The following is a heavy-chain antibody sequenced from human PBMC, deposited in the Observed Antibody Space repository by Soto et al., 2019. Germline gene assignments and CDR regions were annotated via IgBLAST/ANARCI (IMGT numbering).Heavy chain of an antibody. CDR1: GGSISSYY. D-gene: IGHD2-15*01. V-gene: IGHV4-59*01. CDR3: ATGGWLLINNWFNP. CDR2: IYYSGST. Sequence: VQLQESGPELVKPSETLSLTWTVSGGSISSYYWSLIRQPPGKVLEWIGYIYYSGSTNYNPSLKSRVTISGDTSTNHFSLKLSSLTAADTAVYYCATGGWLLINNWFNPWGQGTLVTVSS. J-gene: IGHJ5*02.